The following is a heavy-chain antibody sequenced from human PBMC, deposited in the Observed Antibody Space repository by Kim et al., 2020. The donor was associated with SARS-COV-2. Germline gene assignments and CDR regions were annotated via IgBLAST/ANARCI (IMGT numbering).Heavy chain of an antibody. J-gene: IGHJ4*02. CDR3: ARDGALWFGEYGVDY. CDR2: INPSGGST. D-gene: IGHD3-10*01. Sequence: ASVKVSCKASGYTFTSYYMHWVRQAPGQGLEWMGIINPSGGSTSYAQKFQGRVTMTRDTSTSTVYMELSSLRSEDTAVYYCARDGALWFGEYGVDYWGQGTLVTVSS. V-gene: IGHV1-46*01. CDR1: GYTFTSYY.